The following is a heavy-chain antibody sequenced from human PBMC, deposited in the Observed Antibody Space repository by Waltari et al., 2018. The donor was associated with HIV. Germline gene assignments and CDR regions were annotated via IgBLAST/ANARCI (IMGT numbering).Heavy chain of an antibody. CDR1: GGTVSTHA. Sequence: QVPLVPSGAEVKKPGSSVKVSCQPSGGTVSTHAFSWVRQAPGQGLEWMGGIIPLFGTVHYAQKFQGRVTITADGSTSTVYMELSSLRSEDTAVYYCARDKAHNDVWSGYVSWGQGTLVTVSS. D-gene: IGHD3-3*01. CDR3: ARDKAHNDVWSGYVS. CDR2: IIPLFGTV. V-gene: IGHV1-69*01. J-gene: IGHJ5*02.